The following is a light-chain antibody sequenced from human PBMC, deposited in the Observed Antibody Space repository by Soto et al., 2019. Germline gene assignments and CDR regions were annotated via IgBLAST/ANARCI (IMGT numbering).Light chain of an antibody. J-gene: IGLJ2*01. CDR3: AAWDDSLSGPV. V-gene: IGLV1-47*01. CDR2: RNN. Sequence: QSVLTQPPSASGTPGQRVTISCSGSSSNIGSNYVYWYQQLPGTAPKLLIYRNNQRPSGVPDRLSGSKSGTSASLAISGLRSEDEADYYCAAWDDSLSGPVFGGGTKLTVL. CDR1: SSNIGSNY.